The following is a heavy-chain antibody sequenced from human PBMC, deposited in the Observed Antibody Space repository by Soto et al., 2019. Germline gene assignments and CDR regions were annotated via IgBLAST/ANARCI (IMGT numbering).Heavy chain of an antibody. J-gene: IGHJ4*02. CDR2: ISYDGSNK. CDR3: AKCIVVVTAALGY. D-gene: IGHD2-2*01. CDR1: GFTFSSYG. Sequence: QVQLVESGGGVVQPGRSLRLSCAASGFTFSSYGMHWVRQAPGQGLEWVAVISYDGSNKYYADSVQGRFTISRENSKNTLYLQMNSLRAEDTAVYYCAKCIVVVTAALGYWGQGTLVTVSS. V-gene: IGHV3-30*18.